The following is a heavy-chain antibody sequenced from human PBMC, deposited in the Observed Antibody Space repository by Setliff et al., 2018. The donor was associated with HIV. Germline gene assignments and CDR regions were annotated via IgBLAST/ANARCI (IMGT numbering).Heavy chain of an antibody. CDR3: AKAFGYCSGGSCPVLMDV. Sequence: PGGSLRLSCAASGFTFSGYGMYWVRQAPGKGLEWVAFIRYDGDNKYYADSVKGRFTISRDNSENTLYLQMNSLRAKDAAVYYCAKAFGYCSGGSCPVLMDVWGKGTTVTVSS. CDR2: IRYDGDNK. D-gene: IGHD2-15*01. CDR1: GFTFSGYG. V-gene: IGHV3-30*02. J-gene: IGHJ6*03.